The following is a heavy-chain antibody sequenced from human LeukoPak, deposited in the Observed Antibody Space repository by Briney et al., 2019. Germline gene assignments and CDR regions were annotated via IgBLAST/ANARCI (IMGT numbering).Heavy chain of an antibody. V-gene: IGHV5-51*01. J-gene: IGHJ3*02. Sequence: GESLKISCKGSGYSFTSYWIGWVRQMPGKGLEWMGIIYPGDSDTRYSPSFQGQVTISADKSISTAYLQWSSLKASDTAMYYCATLYCSSTSCPEDHAFDIWGQGTMVTVSS. CDR1: GYSFTSYW. CDR3: ATLYCSSTSCPEDHAFDI. D-gene: IGHD2-2*01. CDR2: IYPGDSDT.